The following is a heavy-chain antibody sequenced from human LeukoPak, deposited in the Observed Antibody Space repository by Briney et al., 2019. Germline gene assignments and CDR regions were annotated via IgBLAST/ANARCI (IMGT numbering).Heavy chain of an antibody. J-gene: IGHJ5*02. CDR3: ARSRMGGGP. D-gene: IGHD3-16*01. Sequence: SETLSLTCTVSGGSISSYYWSWIRQPPGKGLEWIGYIYYSGSTNHNPSLKSRVTISVDTSKNQFSLKLSSVTAADTAVYYCARSRMGGGPWGQGTLVTVSS. V-gene: IGHV4-59*01. CDR1: GGSISSYY. CDR2: IYYSGST.